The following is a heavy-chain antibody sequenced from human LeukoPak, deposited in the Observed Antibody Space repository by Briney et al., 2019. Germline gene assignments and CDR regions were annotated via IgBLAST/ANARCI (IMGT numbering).Heavy chain of an antibody. Sequence: GGSLRLSCAASGFTFDDYGMIWVRQAPGKGLEWVSAINWNGGSTGYADSVKGRFTISRDNAKNSLYPQMNSLRAEDTALYYCARDTTLYYDGSGFDAFDIWGQGTMVTVSS. V-gene: IGHV3-20*04. CDR2: INWNGGST. D-gene: IGHD3-22*01. CDR1: GFTFDDYG. CDR3: ARDTTLYYDGSGFDAFDI. J-gene: IGHJ3*02.